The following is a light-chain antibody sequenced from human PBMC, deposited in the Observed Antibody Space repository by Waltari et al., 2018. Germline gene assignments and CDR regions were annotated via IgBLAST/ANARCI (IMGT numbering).Light chain of an antibody. CDR1: QSISSW. V-gene: IGKV1-5*03. CDR2: KAS. J-gene: IGKJ1*01. Sequence: DIQMTQSPSTLSASVGDRVTITCRASQSISSWFAWNQQKPGKAPKLLIYKASSLESGVPSRFSGSGSGTEFTLTISSLQPDDFATYYCQQYNSYWTFGQGTKVEIK. CDR3: QQYNSYWT.